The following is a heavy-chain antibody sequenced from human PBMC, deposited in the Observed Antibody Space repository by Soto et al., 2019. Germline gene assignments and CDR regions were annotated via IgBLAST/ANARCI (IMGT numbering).Heavy chain of an antibody. CDR3: AKDEGAADDILTGYPLFDY. CDR1: GFNFRSYG. CDR2: ISYDGSAK. Sequence: QVQLVESGGGVVQPGRSLRLSCAASGFNFRSYGMHWVRQAPGKGLEWVAGISYDGSAKWYVDSVKGRFTISRDTSKNILYLQMNSLRAEDTAVYYCAKDEGAADDILTGYPLFDYRGQGILVTLSS. D-gene: IGHD3-9*01. J-gene: IGHJ4*02. V-gene: IGHV3-30*18.